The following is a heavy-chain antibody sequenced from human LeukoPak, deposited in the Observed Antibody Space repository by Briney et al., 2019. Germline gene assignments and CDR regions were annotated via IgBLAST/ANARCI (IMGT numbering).Heavy chain of an antibody. D-gene: IGHD3-22*01. V-gene: IGHV1-2*02. Sequence: ASVKVSCKASGYTFTGYYMHWVRQAPGQGLEWMGWINPNSGGTYYAQKFQGRVTMTRDTSISTAYMELSRLRSDDTAVYYCARLAYDSSGSYWGQGTLVTVSS. J-gene: IGHJ4*02. CDR1: GYTFTGYY. CDR3: ARLAYDSSGSY. CDR2: INPNSGGT.